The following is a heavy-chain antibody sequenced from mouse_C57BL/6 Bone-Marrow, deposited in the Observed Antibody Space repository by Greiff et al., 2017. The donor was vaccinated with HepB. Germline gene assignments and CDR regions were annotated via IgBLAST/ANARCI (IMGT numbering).Heavy chain of an antibody. V-gene: IGHV1-81*01. J-gene: IGHJ2*01. CDR2: IYPRSGNT. CDR3: ARRDYYGSSYGY. Sequence: VKLQESGAELARPGASVKLSCKASGYTFTSYGISWVKQRTGQGLEWIGEIYPRSGNTYYNEKFKGKATLTADKSSSTAYMELRSLTSEDSAVYFCARRDYYGSSYGYWGQGTTLTVSS. CDR1: GYTFTSYG. D-gene: IGHD1-1*01.